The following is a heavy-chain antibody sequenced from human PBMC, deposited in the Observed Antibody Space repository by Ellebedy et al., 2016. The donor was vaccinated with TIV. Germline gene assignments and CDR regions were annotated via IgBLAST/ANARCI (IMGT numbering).Heavy chain of an antibody. Sequence: GESLKISCAAFGFTFTSYGLHWVRQAPGKGLEWVAFVSYNGFNTYYRDSVRGRFSISRDNAKDTLYLKMSSLRHEDTAVYHCVRGKGYDFGEEWGQGTLVSVSS. D-gene: IGHD4-17*01. CDR1: GFTFTSYG. J-gene: IGHJ4*02. CDR2: VSYNGFNT. CDR3: VRGKGYDFGEE. V-gene: IGHV3-30*03.